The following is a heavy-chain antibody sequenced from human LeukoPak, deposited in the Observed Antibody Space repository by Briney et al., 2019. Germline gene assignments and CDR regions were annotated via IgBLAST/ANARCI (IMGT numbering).Heavy chain of an antibody. CDR3: ARQSSGGWFDP. Sequence: SETLSLTRTVSGGSISSYYWSWIRQPPGKGLEWVGSIYYSGRTNYNPSLKSRVTISVDTSRSQFSLRLNSVTAADTAVYYCARQSSGGWFDPWGQGILVTVSS. V-gene: IGHV4-59*08. D-gene: IGHD3-10*01. CDR1: GGSISSYY. J-gene: IGHJ5*02. CDR2: IYYSGRT.